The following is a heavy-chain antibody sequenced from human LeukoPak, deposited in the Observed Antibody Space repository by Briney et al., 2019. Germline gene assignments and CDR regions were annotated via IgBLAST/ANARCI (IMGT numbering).Heavy chain of an antibody. Sequence: GGSLRLSCTASGFTFSKYGMHWVPLAPGRGLEWVAVVSFDGGNKFYADSVKGPFTISRDNSNNMVYLQMNSLMIDDTGVYYCAKDCRHYGGNPAHWGQGTLVTVSS. CDR1: GFTFSKYG. CDR3: AKDCRHYGGNPAH. J-gene: IGHJ4*02. D-gene: IGHD4-23*01. V-gene: IGHV3-30*18. CDR2: VSFDGGNK.